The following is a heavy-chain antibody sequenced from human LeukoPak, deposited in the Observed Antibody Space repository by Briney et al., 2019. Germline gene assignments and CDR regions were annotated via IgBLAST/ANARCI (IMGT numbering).Heavy chain of an antibody. V-gene: IGHV4-59*11. Sequence: PSETLSLTCTVSGASINNHYWSWIRQPPGKGLEYVGYIYFIATTKYNPSLDGRVTISVDTSKNQFSLKLSSVTAADTAVYYCARFRDHDYVWGSYRTPWYFDYWGQGTLVTVSS. CDR3: ARFRDHDYVWGSYRTPWYFDY. D-gene: IGHD3-16*02. CDR2: IYFIATT. J-gene: IGHJ4*02. CDR1: GASINNHY.